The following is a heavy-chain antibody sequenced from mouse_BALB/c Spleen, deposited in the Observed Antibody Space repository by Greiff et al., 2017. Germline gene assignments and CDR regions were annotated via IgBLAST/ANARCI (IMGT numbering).Heavy chain of an antibody. CDR3: ARSRSTMITGYAMDY. CDR2: INPSTGYT. CDR1: GYTFTSYW. J-gene: IGHJ4*01. Sequence: QVQLQQSGAELAKPGASVKMSCKASGYTFTSYWMHWVKQRPGQGLEWIGYINPSTGYTEYNQKFKDKATLTADKSSSTAYMQLSSLTSEDSAVYYCARSRSTMITGYAMDYWGQGTSVTVSP. V-gene: IGHV1-7*01. D-gene: IGHD2-4*01.